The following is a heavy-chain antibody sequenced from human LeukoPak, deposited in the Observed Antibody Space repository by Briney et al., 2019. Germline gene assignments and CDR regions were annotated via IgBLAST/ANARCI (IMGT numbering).Heavy chain of an antibody. Sequence: GGSLRLSCAASGFTFSSYGMHWVRQAPGKGLEWVALIRYDIKTKSYAESVRGRFTISRDNSNNTLYLEMNSLRPEDTAVYYCVKEASWSGYYITYYFDYWGLGTLVTVSS. J-gene: IGHJ4*02. CDR3: VKEASWSGYYITYYFDY. V-gene: IGHV3-30*02. D-gene: IGHD3-3*01. CDR1: GFTFSSYG. CDR2: IRYDIKTK.